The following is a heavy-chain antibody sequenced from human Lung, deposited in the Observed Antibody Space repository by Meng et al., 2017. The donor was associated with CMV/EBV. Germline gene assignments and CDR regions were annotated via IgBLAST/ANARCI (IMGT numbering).Heavy chain of an antibody. V-gene: IGHV1-18*01. CDR3: ARIGATSSYYYGMDF. Sequence: ASXXVSXKASGYTSASYGTSWVRQAPGQGLEWMGWISAYNGNTNYAQKLQGRVTMTTDTSTSTAYMELRSLRSDDTAVYYCARIGATSSYYYGMDFWGQGTTVTVSS. J-gene: IGHJ6*02. D-gene: IGHD1-26*01. CDR2: ISAYNGNT. CDR1: GYTSASYG.